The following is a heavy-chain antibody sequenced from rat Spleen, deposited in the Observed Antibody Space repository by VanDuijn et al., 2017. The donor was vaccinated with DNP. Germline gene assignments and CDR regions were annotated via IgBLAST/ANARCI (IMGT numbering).Heavy chain of an antibody. CDR3: AKDRGTTDSYFDY. D-gene: IGHD1-6*01. CDR2: LSTGGDKS. Sequence: EVQLVESGGGLVQPGRSLKLSCAASGFTFSNYAMAWVRQAPTKGLEWVASLSTGGDKSAYRDSVKGRFTISRNDAENTVYLEMHSLRSEDTATYYCAKDRGTTDSYFDYWGQGVMVTVSS. V-gene: IGHV5S13*01. J-gene: IGHJ2*01. CDR1: GFTFSNYA.